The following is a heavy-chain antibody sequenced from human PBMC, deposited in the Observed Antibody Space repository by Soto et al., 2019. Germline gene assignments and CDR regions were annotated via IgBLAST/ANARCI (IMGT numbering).Heavy chain of an antibody. J-gene: IGHJ4*02. CDR1: GFTFGSYS. D-gene: IGHD2-2*01. Sequence: XXSLRLSYAVSGFTFGSYSMNWVLQAPGRGLEWVSYISSGSITTYYADSVKGRFTISRDSAKSSLYLQMNSMRDEDTAVYYCARGGRSSDWGHYWGRGTLVTVSS. CDR3: ARGGRSSDWGHY. CDR2: ISSGSITT. V-gene: IGHV3-48*02.